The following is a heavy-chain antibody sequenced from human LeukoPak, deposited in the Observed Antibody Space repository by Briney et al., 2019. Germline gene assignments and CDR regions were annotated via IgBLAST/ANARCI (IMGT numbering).Heavy chain of an antibody. V-gene: IGHV4-34*01. Sequence: NPSETLSLTCAVYGGSFSGYYWSWIRQPPGKGLEWIGEINHSGSTNYNPSLKSRVTISVDTSKNQFSLKLSSVTAADTAVYYCARAPYCYGSGSYNYWGQGTLVTVSS. J-gene: IGHJ4*02. D-gene: IGHD3-10*01. CDR3: ARAPYCYGSGSYNY. CDR2: INHSGST. CDR1: GGSFSGYY.